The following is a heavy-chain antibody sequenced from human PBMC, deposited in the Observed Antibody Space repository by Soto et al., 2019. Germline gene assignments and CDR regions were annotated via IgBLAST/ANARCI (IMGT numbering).Heavy chain of an antibody. CDR1: GFTFSSYG. CDR2: IWSDGSTK. V-gene: IGHV3-33*01. CDR3: ARDLRRGYGMDV. Sequence: QVQLVESGGGVVQPGRSLRLSCAASGFTFSSYGMHWVRQAPGKGLEWVAVIWSDGSTKYYADSVKGRVTISRDISNTLYLQMNNLRAEDTALYYCARDLRRGYGMDVWGQGTTVTVSS. J-gene: IGHJ6*02.